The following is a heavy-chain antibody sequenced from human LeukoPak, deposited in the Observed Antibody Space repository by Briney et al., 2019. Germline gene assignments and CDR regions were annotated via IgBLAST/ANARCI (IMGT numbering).Heavy chain of an antibody. Sequence: PSETLSLTCAVYGGSFSGYYWSWIRQPPGKGLEWIGEINHSGSTYYNPSLKSRVTISVDTSKNQFSLKLSSVTAADTAVYYCARGVVAGLPFPYYFDYWGQGTLVTVSS. D-gene: IGHD6-19*01. CDR1: GGSFSGYY. CDR3: ARGVVAGLPFPYYFDY. V-gene: IGHV4-34*01. J-gene: IGHJ4*02. CDR2: INHSGST.